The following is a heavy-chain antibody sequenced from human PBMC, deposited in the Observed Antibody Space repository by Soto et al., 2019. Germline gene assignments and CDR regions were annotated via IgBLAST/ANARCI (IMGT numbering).Heavy chain of an antibody. CDR2: IGYSGAT. Sequence: PSETLSLTCTVSGGAITSGGSCFIWMRQHPGKGPEWIAFIGYSGATSYNPSLASRVTISADTYKSQFSLNLRSVTAADTAVYYCARGGASSKWFAPWGQGTLVTVSS. V-gene: IGHV4-31*03. CDR1: GGAITSGGSC. D-gene: IGHD2-15*01. CDR3: ARGGASSKWFAP. J-gene: IGHJ5*02.